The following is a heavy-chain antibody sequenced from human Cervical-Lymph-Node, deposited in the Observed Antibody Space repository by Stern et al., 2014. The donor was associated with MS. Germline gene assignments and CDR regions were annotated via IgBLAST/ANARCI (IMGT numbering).Heavy chain of an antibody. J-gene: IGHJ5*02. D-gene: IGHD2-15*01. CDR2: IYYSGST. Sequence: MQLVESGPGLVKPSETLSLTCTVSGGSISSYYWSWIRQPPGKGLEWIGYIYYSGSTNYNPSLKSRVTISVDTSKNQFSLKLSSVTAADTAVYYCARVWVVAATGWFDPWGQGTLVTVSS. CDR3: ARVWVVAATGWFDP. V-gene: IGHV4-59*01. CDR1: GGSISSYY.